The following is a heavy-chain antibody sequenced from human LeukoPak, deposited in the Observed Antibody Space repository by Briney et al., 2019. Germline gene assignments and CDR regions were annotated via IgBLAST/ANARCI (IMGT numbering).Heavy chain of an antibody. CDR2: IRNKAYGGTT. D-gene: IGHD3-10*01. V-gene: IGHV3-49*04. J-gene: IGHJ4*02. CDR3: VGEYFDH. Sequence: GGSLRLSCTPSVFTFGDYTMNWVPQAPGKGLEWVGLIRNKAYGGTTEYAASVKGRFIISRDDSKSIAYLQMNSLKTEDTAVYYCVGEYFDHWGQGTLVTVSS. CDR1: VFTFGDYT.